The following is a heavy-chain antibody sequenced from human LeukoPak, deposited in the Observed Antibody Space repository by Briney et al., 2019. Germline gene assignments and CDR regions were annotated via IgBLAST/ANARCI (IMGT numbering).Heavy chain of an antibody. Sequence: SETLSLTCTVSGGSISSYYWSWIRQPPGKGLEWIGYIYHSGSTNYNPSLKSRVTISVDTSKNQFSLKLTSVTAADTAVYYCRRHEHQRRIAATVEWFGLWGQGTLVTVSS. V-gene: IGHV4-59*08. CDR1: GGSISSYY. CDR2: IYHSGST. J-gene: IGHJ5*02. D-gene: IGHD4-23*01. CDR3: RRHEHQRRIAATVEWFGL.